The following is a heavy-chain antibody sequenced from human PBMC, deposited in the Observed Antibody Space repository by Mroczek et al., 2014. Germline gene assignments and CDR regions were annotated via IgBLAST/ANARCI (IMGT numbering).Heavy chain of an antibody. D-gene: IGHD6-6*01. CDR3: ARKFAYEYSSSPTYFDY. CDR2: IYPGDSDT. Sequence: VQLVESGAEVKKPGESLKISCKGSGYSFTSYWIGWVRQMPGKGLEWMGIIYPGDSDTRYSPSFQGQVTISADKSISTAYLQWSSLKASDTAMYYCARKFAYEYSSSPTYFDYWGQGTLVTVSS. V-gene: IGHV5-51*03. J-gene: IGHJ4*02. CDR1: GYSFTSYW.